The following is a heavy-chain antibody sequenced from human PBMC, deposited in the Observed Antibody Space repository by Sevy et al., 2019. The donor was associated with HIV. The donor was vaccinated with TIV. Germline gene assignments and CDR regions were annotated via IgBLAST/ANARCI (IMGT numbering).Heavy chain of an antibody. CDR2: IYYSGST. Sequence: SETLSLTCTVSGGSISSYYWSWIRQPPGKGLEWIGYIYYSGSTNYNPPLKSRVTISVDTSKNQFSLKLSSVTAADTAVYYCARHGPVQGPSWDFDYWGQGTLVTVSS. CDR1: GGSISSYY. D-gene: IGHD1-26*01. J-gene: IGHJ4*02. V-gene: IGHV4-59*08. CDR3: ARHGPVQGPSWDFDY.